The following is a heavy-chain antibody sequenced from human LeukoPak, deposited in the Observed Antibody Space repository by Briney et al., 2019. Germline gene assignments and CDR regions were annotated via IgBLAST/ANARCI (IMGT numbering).Heavy chain of an antibody. CDR3: ARGAYSHTAMVNH. V-gene: IGHV1-2*02. J-gene: IGHJ5*02. D-gene: IGHD5-18*01. Sequence: ASLKVSCEPSAYTFTDFYMPTVRQAPGQRLGWMGWINPHIGVTKYAQTLQGRVTMTRDTTISTACIELSRLRSDDTAVYYCARGAYSHTAMVNHWGQGTLVTVSS. CDR1: AYTFTDFY. CDR2: INPHIGVT.